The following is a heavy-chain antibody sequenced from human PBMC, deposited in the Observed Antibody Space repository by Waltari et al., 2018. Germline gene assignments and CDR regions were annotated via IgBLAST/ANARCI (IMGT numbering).Heavy chain of an antibody. Sequence: QVQLQESGPGLVKPSQTLSLTCTVSGGSISSGGYYWSWIRQHPGKGLEWIGYIYHSGRTYYNPSLKSRVTISVDRSKNQFSLKLSSVTAADTAVYYCARDRGANPNSTPDYWGQGTLVTVSS. J-gene: IGHJ4*02. D-gene: IGHD3-16*01. CDR1: GGSISSGGYY. CDR2: IYHSGRT. V-gene: IGHV4-31*03. CDR3: ARDRGANPNSTPDY.